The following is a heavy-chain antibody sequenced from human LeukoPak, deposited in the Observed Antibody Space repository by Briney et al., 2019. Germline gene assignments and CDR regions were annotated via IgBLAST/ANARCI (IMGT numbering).Heavy chain of an antibody. V-gene: IGHV3-30*18. Sequence: GRSLRLSCAASGFTFSSYGMHWVRQAPGKGLEWVAVISFDGSYKFYADSVKGRFTISRDNSKNTLYLQMNSLRAEDTAVYYCAKDKSTYYYGSESLPGVFLDYWGQGTLVTVSS. J-gene: IGHJ4*02. D-gene: IGHD3-10*01. CDR3: AKDKSTYYYGSESLPGVFLDY. CDR1: GFTFSSYG. CDR2: ISFDGSYK.